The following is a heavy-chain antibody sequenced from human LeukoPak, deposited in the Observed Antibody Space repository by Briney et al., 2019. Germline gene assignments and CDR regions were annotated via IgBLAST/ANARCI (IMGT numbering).Heavy chain of an antibody. J-gene: IGHJ4*02. V-gene: IGHV4-59*01. D-gene: IGHD4-11*01. CDR2: VYYNGDI. CDR1: GVPISTYY. Sequence: SETLSLTCSVSGVPISTYYWSWLRQSPGKGLEWIAYVYYNGDIMYNPSLKSRVTISLDTSKNQFSLSMTSVTAADTAVYYCARVLDYDYWGQGTLVTVSS. CDR3: ARVLDYDY.